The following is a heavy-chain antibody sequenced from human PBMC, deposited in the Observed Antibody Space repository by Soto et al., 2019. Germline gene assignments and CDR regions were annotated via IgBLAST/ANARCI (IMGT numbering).Heavy chain of an antibody. V-gene: IGHV4-31*03. D-gene: IGHD5-12*01. J-gene: IGHJ6*02. CDR2: IYYSGDT. Sequence: SETLSLTCTVSGGSISSRGHYFFWIRQHPGKGLEWIGYIYYSGDTYYTPSLKSRLTISVDTSKNQLSLRLNSVTAADTAVYYFSRSTVATPRRMDFCGQGTTVTGSS. CDR1: GGSISSRGHY. CDR3: SRSTVATPRRMDF.